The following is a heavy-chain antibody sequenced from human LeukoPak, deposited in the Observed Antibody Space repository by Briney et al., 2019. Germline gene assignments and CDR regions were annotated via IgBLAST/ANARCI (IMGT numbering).Heavy chain of an antibody. Sequence: AASVKVSCKASGYTFTSYDINWVRQATGQGLEWMGWMNPNSGNTGYAQKFQGRVTMTRNTSISTAYMELSSLRSEDTAVYYCARGIWNDFYHYYGMDVWGQGTTVTVSS. CDR1: GYTFTSYD. J-gene: IGHJ6*02. V-gene: IGHV1-8*01. CDR2: MNPNSGNT. CDR3: ARGIWNDFYHYYGMDV. D-gene: IGHD1-1*01.